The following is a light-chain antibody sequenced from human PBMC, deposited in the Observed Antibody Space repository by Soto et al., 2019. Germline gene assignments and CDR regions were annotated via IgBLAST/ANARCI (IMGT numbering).Light chain of an antibody. Sequence: EIVLTQSPATLSLSPGERATLSCRASQSVSSYLAWYQQKPGQAPRLLIYDASNRATGIPARFSGSGSGTEFTLTISSLQPEDFAVYYCTQRSNWPWTGGQGTKVEIK. V-gene: IGKV3-11*01. CDR3: TQRSNWPWT. CDR1: QSVSSY. J-gene: IGKJ1*01. CDR2: DAS.